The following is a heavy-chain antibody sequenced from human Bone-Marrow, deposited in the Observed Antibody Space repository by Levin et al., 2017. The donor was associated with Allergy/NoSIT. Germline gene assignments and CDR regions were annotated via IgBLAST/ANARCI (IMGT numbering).Heavy chain of an antibody. Sequence: PGGSLRLSCAASGFTFSNYGMHWVRQAPGKGLEWVAVMSHDGSNPYYVDSVKGRFTISRDNSKNTLYLQMNSLRVEDTAVYYCARKRGSKNYSFYYMDVWGKGTTVTVS. J-gene: IGHJ6*03. V-gene: IGHV3-30*03. CDR3: ARKRGSKNYSFYYMDV. CDR2: MSHDGSNP. CDR1: GFTFSNYG. D-gene: IGHD2-15*01.